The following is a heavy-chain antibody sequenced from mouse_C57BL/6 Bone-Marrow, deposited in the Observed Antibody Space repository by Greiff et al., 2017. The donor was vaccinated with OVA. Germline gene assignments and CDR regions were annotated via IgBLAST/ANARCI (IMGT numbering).Heavy chain of an antibody. Sequence: LVESGPELVKPGASVKISCKASGYAFSSSWMNWVKQRPGKGLEWIGRIYPGDGDTNYNGKFKGKATLTADKSSSTAYMQLSSLTSEDSAVYFCARRVYDGYYYWYFDVWGTGTTVTVSS. CDR1: GYAFSSSW. D-gene: IGHD2-3*01. CDR3: ARRVYDGYYYWYFDV. CDR2: IYPGDGDT. V-gene: IGHV1-82*01. J-gene: IGHJ1*03.